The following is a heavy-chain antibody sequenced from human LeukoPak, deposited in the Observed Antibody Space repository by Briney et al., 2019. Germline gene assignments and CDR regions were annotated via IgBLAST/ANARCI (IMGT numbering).Heavy chain of an antibody. CDR1: GFTFSSYA. CDR2: ISGSGGST. CDR3: AKASGITAAGTLLDV. J-gene: IGHJ6*02. V-gene: IGHV3-23*01. D-gene: IGHD6-13*01. Sequence: GGPLRLSCAASGFTFSSYAMSWVRQAPGKGLKWVSGISGSGGSTYYADSVKGRFTISRDNSKNTLYLKMNSLRAEDTAVYYCAKASGITAAGTLLDVWGQGTTVTVSS.